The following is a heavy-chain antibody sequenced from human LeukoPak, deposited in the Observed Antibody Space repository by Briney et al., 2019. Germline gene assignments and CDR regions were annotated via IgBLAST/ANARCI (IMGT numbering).Heavy chain of an antibody. V-gene: IGHV1-18*01. CDR3: ARGRARVTANGFDP. D-gene: IGHD2-21*02. CDR2: ISAYNGNT. J-gene: IGHJ5*02. CDR1: GYTFTSYG. Sequence: ASVKVSCTASGYTFTSYGISWVRQAPGQGLEWMGWISAYNGNTNYAQKLQGRVTMTTDTSTSTAYMELRSLRSDDTAVYYCARGRARVTANGFDPWGRGPLVTVSS.